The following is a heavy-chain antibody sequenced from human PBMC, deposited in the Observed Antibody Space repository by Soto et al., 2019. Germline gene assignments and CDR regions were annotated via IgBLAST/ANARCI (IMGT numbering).Heavy chain of an antibody. Sequence: VGPQRLCWTASGCTFRSYAGSWVRKAPGKGLEWVSAISGSGGSTYYADSVKGRFTISRDNSKNTLYLQMNSLRAEDTAVYYCAKDGYYYDSSGYYQSPSYYYGMDVWGQGTTVTRSS. CDR3: AKDGYYYDSSGYYQSPSYYYGMDV. CDR1: GCTFRSYA. V-gene: IGHV3-23*01. CDR2: ISGSGGST. J-gene: IGHJ6*02. D-gene: IGHD3-22*01.